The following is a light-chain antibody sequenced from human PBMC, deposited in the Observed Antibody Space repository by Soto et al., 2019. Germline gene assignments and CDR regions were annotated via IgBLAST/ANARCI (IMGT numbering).Light chain of an antibody. CDR3: QHYHNLPIT. V-gene: IGKV1-33*01. Sequence: DIQMTQSPSSLSASVGDRVTITCQASQDIITSLNLYQQKPGRDPQILIYDASNLETGVTSWFSGSGSGTDFTFTISSLQPEDIATYYCQHYHNLPITFGQGTRLEIK. J-gene: IGKJ5*01. CDR2: DAS. CDR1: QDIITS.